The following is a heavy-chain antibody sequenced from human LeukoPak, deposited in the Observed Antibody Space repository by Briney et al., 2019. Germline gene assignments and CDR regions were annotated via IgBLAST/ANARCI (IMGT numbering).Heavy chain of an antibody. V-gene: IGHV3-30*02. CDR3: AKETMVRVRSGIDY. J-gene: IGHJ4*02. CDR2: IRYDGSNK. CDR1: GFTFSSYD. D-gene: IGHD3-10*01. Sequence: GGSLRLSCAASGFTFSSYDMHWVRQAPGKGLEWVAFIRYDGSNKYYADSVKGRFTISRDNSKNTLYLQMNSLRAEDTAVYYCAKETMVRVRSGIDYWGQGTLVTVSS.